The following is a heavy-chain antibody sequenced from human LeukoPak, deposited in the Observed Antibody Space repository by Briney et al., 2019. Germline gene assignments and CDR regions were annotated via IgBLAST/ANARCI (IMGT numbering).Heavy chain of an antibody. Sequence: GGSLRLSCAASGFTFSDYYMSWVRQAPGKGLEWVSAISGSGGSTYYADSVKGRFTISRDNSKNTLYLQMNSLRAEDTAVYYCANNRFYSPFDYWGQGTLVTVSS. CDR3: ANNRFYSPFDY. V-gene: IGHV3-23*01. D-gene: IGHD3-3*01. CDR1: GFTFSDYY. J-gene: IGHJ4*02. CDR2: ISGSGGST.